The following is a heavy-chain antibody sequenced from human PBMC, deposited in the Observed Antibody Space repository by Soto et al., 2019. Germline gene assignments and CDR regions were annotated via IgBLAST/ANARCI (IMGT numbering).Heavy chain of an antibody. Sequence: PSETLSLTCTVSGGSISSSTYYWDWIRQPPGKGLEWIGAMYYTGNKNYNPSFESRVTMSVDTSKNQFSLKLSSVTPTDTAVYYCARRSSSSLGSLFDPWGRGILVTVSS. J-gene: IGHJ5*02. CDR2: MYYTGNK. D-gene: IGHD6-6*01. V-gene: IGHV4-39*01. CDR1: GGSISSSTYY. CDR3: ARRSSSSLGSLFDP.